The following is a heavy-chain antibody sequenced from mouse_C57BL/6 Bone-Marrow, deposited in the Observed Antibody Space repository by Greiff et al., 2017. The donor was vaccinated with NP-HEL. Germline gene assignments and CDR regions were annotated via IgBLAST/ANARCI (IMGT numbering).Heavy chain of an antibody. D-gene: IGHD1-1*01. CDR2: IYPGNIDT. V-gene: IGHV1-5*01. CDR3: TSYYGRDYYAMGY. CDR1: GYTFTSYW. Sequence: EVQLQESGTVLARPGASVKMSCKSSGYTFTSYWMHWVKQRPGQGLDWIGAIYPGNIDTSYNQKFKGKAKLTAVTSASTAYMELSRLTNEDSAVYYCTSYYGRDYYAMGYWGQGTSVTDS. J-gene: IGHJ4*01.